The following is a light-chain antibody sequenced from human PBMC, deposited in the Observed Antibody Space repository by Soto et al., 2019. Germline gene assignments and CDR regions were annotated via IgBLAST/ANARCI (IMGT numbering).Light chain of an antibody. J-gene: IGLJ2*01. Sequence: QSVLTQPPSASGTPGQRVVISCSGSRFNIGGNIVNWYQHLPGTAPRLLIYSNSQRPSGVPDRFSGFKSGTSASLAISGLQSDDEADYYCAVWDDSLNGVQFGGGTKVTVL. CDR2: SNS. V-gene: IGLV1-44*01. CDR3: AVWDDSLNGVQ. CDR1: RFNIGGNI.